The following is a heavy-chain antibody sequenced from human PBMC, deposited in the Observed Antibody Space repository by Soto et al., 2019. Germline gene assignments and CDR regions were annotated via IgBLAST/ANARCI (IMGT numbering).Heavy chain of an antibody. CDR3: ARDIVVVPAAMGVWFDP. CDR1: GYTFTSYA. CDR2: INAGNGNT. D-gene: IGHD2-2*01. Sequence: ASVKVSCKASGYTFTSYAMHWVRQAPGQRLEWMGWINAGNGNTKYSQKFQGRVTITADKSTSTAYMELSSLRSEDTAVYYCARDIVVVPAAMGVWFDPWGQGTLVTVSS. V-gene: IGHV1-3*01. J-gene: IGHJ5*02.